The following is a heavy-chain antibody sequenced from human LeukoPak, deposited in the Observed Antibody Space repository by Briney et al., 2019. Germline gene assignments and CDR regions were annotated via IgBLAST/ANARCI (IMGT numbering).Heavy chain of an antibody. D-gene: IGHD4-17*01. CDR3: ARATPTVVTLDY. CDR1: GGSFSGYY. J-gene: IGHJ4*02. Sequence: SETLSLTCAVYGGSFSGYYWSWIRQPPGKGLEWIGEINHSGSTNYNPSLKSRVTISVDTSKNQFSLKLSSVTAADTAVYYCARATPTVVTLDYWGQGTLVTVSS. V-gene: IGHV4-34*01. CDR2: INHSGST.